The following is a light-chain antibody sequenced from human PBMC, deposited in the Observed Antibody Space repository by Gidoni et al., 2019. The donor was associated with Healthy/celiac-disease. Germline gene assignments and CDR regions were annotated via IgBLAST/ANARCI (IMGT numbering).Light chain of an antibody. V-gene: IGKV1-39*01. Sequence: DIQMTQSPSSLSASVGDRVTITCRASQSISSYLNWYQQKPGKATKLLIYAASSLQSGVPSRFSGSGSGTDFTLNISSLQPEDFATYYCQQSYSTPPTFGQGTKLEIK. CDR3: QQSYSTPPT. CDR2: AAS. J-gene: IGKJ2*01. CDR1: QSISSY.